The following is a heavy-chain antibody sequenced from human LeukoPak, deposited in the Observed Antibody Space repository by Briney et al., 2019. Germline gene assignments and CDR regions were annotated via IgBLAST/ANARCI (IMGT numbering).Heavy chain of an antibody. CDR1: GFTFSSYA. J-gene: IGHJ6*04. Sequence: GGSLRLSCAASGFTFSSYAMSWVRQAPGKGLEWVSAISGSGGSTYYADSVKGRFTISRDNSKNTLCLQMNSLRAEDTAVCYCAKGAWGFGYYGMDVWGKGTTVTVSS. D-gene: IGHD3-10*01. V-gene: IGHV3-23*01. CDR3: AKGAWGFGYYGMDV. CDR2: ISGSGGST.